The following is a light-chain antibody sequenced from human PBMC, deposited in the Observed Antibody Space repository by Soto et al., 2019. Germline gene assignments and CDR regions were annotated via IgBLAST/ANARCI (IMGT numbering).Light chain of an antibody. CDR2: EVS. CDR1: SSDVGGYNY. V-gene: IGLV2-14*01. CDR3: SSYTRSSKYV. J-gene: IGLJ1*01. Sequence: QSVLTQPASVSGSPGQSITISCTGTSSDVGGYNYVSWYQQHPGKAPKLMIYEVSNRPSGVSNRFSGSKSGNTASLTISGLQAEDEADYYCSSYTRSSKYVFGNGTKVTV.